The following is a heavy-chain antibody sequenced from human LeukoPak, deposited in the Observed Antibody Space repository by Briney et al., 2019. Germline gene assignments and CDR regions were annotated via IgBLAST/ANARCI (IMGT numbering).Heavy chain of an antibody. J-gene: IGHJ4*02. Sequence: GGSLRLSCAGSGFTFSSYSMNWVRQAPGKGLEWVSYISSSSSIIDYADSVKGRFTISRDNAKNSLYLQMNSLRAEDTAVYYCARDLTGKYYIAYWGQGTLVTVSS. D-gene: IGHD2-8*02. CDR1: GFTFSSYS. CDR2: ISSSSSII. V-gene: IGHV3-48*01. CDR3: ARDLTGKYYIAY.